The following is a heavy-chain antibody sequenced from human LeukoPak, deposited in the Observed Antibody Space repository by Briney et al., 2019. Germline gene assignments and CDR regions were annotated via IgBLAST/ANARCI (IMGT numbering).Heavy chain of an antibody. Sequence: PGGSLRLSCAASGFTFSSYEMNWVRQAPGKGLEWVSYISSSGSTIYYADSVKGRFTISRDNAKNSLYLQMNSLRAEDTAVYYCARCHKDFWSGSGGMDVWGQGTTVTVSS. CDR3: ARCHKDFWSGSGGMDV. CDR1: GFTFSSYE. D-gene: IGHD3-3*01. J-gene: IGHJ6*02. V-gene: IGHV3-48*03. CDR2: ISSSGSTI.